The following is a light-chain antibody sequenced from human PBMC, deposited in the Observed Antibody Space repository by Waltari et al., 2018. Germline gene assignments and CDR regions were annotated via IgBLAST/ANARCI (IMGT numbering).Light chain of an antibody. V-gene: IGKV1-39*01. Sequence: DIQMTQSPSSLSASVGDRVTITCRASQCIRKYLNWYQQKPGKAPKLLIYSASSLQSGVPSRFRGSGSGTDFTLTISSLQPEDFANYYCQQSYTTPFTFGPGTKVDIK. CDR2: SAS. J-gene: IGKJ3*01. CDR3: QQSYTTPFT. CDR1: QCIRKY.